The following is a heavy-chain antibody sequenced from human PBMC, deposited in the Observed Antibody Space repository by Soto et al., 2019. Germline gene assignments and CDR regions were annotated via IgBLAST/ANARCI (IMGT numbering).Heavy chain of an antibody. D-gene: IGHD6-6*01. CDR1: GGSFSGYY. Sequence: SETLSLTCAVYGGSFSGYYWSWIRQPPGKGLEWIGEINHSGSTNYNPSLKSRVTISVDTSKNQFSLKLSSVTAADTAVYYCARDLILVGSSPGARYYFDYWGQGTLVTVSS. J-gene: IGHJ4*02. CDR2: INHSGST. V-gene: IGHV4-34*01. CDR3: ARDLILVGSSPGARYYFDY.